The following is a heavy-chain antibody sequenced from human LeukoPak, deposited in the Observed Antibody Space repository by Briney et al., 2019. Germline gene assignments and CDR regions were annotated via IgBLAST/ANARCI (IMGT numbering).Heavy chain of an antibody. CDR2: INWNGGST. J-gene: IGHJ4*02. D-gene: IGHD3-10*01. CDR1: GFRFDDYG. Sequence: PGGSLRLSCAASGFRFDDYGMNWVRQVPGRGLEWISGINWNGGSTGYGDSVKGRFTICRDNAENSLYLQMNSLRAEDTALYYCARAVDNYYGSGSYAYWGQGALVTVSS. V-gene: IGHV3-20*04. CDR3: ARAVDNYYGSGSYAY.